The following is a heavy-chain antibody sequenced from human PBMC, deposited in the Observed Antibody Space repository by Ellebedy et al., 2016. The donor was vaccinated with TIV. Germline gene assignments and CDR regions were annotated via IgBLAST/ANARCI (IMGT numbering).Heavy chain of an antibody. CDR1: GFTFSSYS. V-gene: IGHV3-48*04. Sequence: GGSLRLXXAASGFTFSSYSMNWVRQAPRKGLEWVSYISSSSSTIYYADSVKGRFTISRDNAKNSLYLQMNSLRAEDTAVYYCARESRIVGATNDYWGQGTLVTVSS. J-gene: IGHJ4*02. D-gene: IGHD1-26*01. CDR2: ISSSSSTI. CDR3: ARESRIVGATNDY.